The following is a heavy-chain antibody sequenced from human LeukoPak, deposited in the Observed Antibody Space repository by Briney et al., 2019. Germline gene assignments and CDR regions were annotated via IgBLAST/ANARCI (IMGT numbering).Heavy chain of an antibody. CDR1: GFTFSSYS. J-gene: IGHJ4*02. Sequence: GGSLRLSRAASGFTFSSYSMHWVRQAPGKGLEWVSSISSASSYIYYADSVKGRFTISRDNAKNSLYLQMNSLRAEDTAVYYCAGNYGPYYFDYWGQGTLVTVSS. D-gene: IGHD3-10*01. CDR3: AGNYGPYYFDY. CDR2: ISSASSYI. V-gene: IGHV3-21*01.